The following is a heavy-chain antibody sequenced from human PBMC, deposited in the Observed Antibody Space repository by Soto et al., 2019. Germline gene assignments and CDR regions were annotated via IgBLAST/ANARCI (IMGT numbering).Heavy chain of an antibody. D-gene: IGHD6-6*01. CDR2: ISGSGGST. V-gene: IGHV3-23*01. CDR1: GFTFSSYA. J-gene: IGHJ3*02. Sequence: GGSLRLSCAASGFTFSSYAMSWVRQAPGKGLEWVSAISGSGGSTYYADSVKGRFTISRDNSKNTLYLQMNSLRAEDTAVYYCAKVVQEPNPRFPYSSSSRAAAGAFDIWGQGTMVTVSS. CDR3: AKVVQEPNPRFPYSSSSRAAAGAFDI.